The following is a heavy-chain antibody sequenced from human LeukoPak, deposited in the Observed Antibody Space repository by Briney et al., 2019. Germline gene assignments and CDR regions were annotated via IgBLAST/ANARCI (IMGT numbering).Heavy chain of an antibody. V-gene: IGHV2-5*02. Sequence: SGPTLVNPTETLTLTCTISGISLSSSEVGVGWIRQPPVKALEWLALIYGDDDKRYSPSLQSRLTITKDTPKVQVVLTMTNMEPVDTATYYCAHMTGAGSHPYFDYWGQGTLVTVSS. CDR3: AHMTGAGSHPYFDY. J-gene: IGHJ4*02. CDR1: GISLSSSEVG. CDR2: IYGDDDK.